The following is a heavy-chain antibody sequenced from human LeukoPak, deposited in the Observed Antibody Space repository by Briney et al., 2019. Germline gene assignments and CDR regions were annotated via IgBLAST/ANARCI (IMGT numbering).Heavy chain of an antibody. CDR2: ISSSGGST. J-gene: IGHJ4*02. Sequence: GSLRLSCAASGFTVSSSYMSWVRQAPGKGLEWVSGISSSGGSTYYADSVKGRFTISRDNSKNTLYLQMNSLRAEDTAVYYCAKDQQQLASFDYWGQGTPVTVSS. CDR3: AKDQQQLASFDY. D-gene: IGHD6-13*01. CDR1: GFTVSSSY. V-gene: IGHV3-23*01.